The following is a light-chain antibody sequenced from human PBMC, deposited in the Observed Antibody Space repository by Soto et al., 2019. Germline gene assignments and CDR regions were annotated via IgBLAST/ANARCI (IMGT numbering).Light chain of an antibody. CDR3: QQANSFPIT. J-gene: IGKJ5*01. CDR1: QGISTW. CDR2: GAS. V-gene: IGKV1-12*01. Sequence: EIPMTQSPSSVSSSVANRVTITCRASQGISTWLAWYQQKAGKAPNLLIYGASNLHSGVPSRFSGSGSGTNFTLTISSLQPEDFATYYCQQANSFPITFGQGTRLEIK.